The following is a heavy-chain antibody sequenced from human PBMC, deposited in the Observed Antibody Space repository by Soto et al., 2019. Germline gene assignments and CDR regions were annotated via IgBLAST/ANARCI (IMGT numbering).Heavy chain of an antibody. CDR3: ARFLYGKKYYMDV. J-gene: IGHJ6*03. CDR1: GGSFSGYY. D-gene: IGHD2-2*02. Sequence: QVQLQQWGAGLLKPSETLSLTCAVYGGSFSGYYWSWIRQPPGKGLEWIGEINHSGSTNYNPSLKSRVTISLDTSKNQFSLRLSSVTASDTAVYYCARFLYGKKYYMDVWGKGTTVTVSS. V-gene: IGHV4-34*01. CDR2: INHSGST.